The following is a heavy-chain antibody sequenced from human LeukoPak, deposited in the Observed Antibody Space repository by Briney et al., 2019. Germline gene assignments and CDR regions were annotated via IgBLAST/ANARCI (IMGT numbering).Heavy chain of an antibody. CDR3: ARGSSLVGGYSYGIDY. D-gene: IGHD5-18*01. V-gene: IGHV3-13*01. Sequence: GGSLRLSCAASGFTFSSYAMSWVRQATGKGLEWVAAIGTAGDTYYPGSVKGRFTISRENAKNSLYLQMNSLRAGDTAVYYCARGSSLVGGYSYGIDYWGQGTLVTVSS. CDR2: IGTAGDT. CDR1: GFTFSSYA. J-gene: IGHJ4*02.